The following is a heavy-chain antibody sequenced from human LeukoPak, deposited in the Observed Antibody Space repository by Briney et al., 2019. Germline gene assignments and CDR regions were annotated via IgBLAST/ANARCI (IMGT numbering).Heavy chain of an antibody. J-gene: IGHJ4*02. CDR1: GFTFSSYS. V-gene: IGHV3-21*01. D-gene: IGHD3-10*01. CDR3: ARGPAYGSRSDYLDY. Sequence: GGSLRLSCAASGFTFSSYSMNWVRQAPGKGLEWVSSISSSSSYIYYADSVKGRFTISRDNAKTSLYLQMNSLRAEDTAVYYCARGPAYGSRSDYLDYWGQGTLVYVSS. CDR2: ISSSSSYI.